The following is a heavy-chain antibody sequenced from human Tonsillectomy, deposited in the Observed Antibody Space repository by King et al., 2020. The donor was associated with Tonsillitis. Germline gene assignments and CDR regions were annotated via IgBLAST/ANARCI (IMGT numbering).Heavy chain of an antibody. Sequence: VQLVEPGGGLVQPGGSLTLSCAASGFIFSNYWMHWVRQAPGKGLVWVAHINNDGSGTTYADSVNGRFTISRDNAKSTLHLQMNSLRDEDMAAYYCVRDNWGMHDWGQGTLITVSS. J-gene: IGHJ4*02. CDR2: INNDGSGT. CDR3: VRDNWGMHD. D-gene: IGHD7-27*01. V-gene: IGHV3-74*01. CDR1: GFIFSNYW.